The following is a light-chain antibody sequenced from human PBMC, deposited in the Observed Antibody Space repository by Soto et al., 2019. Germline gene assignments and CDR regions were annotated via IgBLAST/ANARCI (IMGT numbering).Light chain of an antibody. Sequence: QSALTQPASVSGSPGQSITISCTGTSSDVGGYNYVSWYQQHPGKAPKLMIYDVSNRPSGVSNRFSGSTSGNTASLTISGLEAEDEADYYCSSHTSSSTRVFGIGTKLTVL. CDR1: SSDVGGYNY. CDR2: DVS. J-gene: IGLJ1*01. CDR3: SSHTSSSTRV. V-gene: IGLV2-14*03.